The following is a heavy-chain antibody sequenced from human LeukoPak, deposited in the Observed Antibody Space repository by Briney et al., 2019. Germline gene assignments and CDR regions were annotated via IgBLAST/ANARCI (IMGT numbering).Heavy chain of an antibody. CDR1: GGSISSGDYY. D-gene: IGHD6-13*01. CDR3: ARHAPAYSSSWRYFDY. Sequence: SQTLSLTCTVSGGSISSGDYYWSWIRQPPGKGLEWIGYIYYSGSTNYNPSLKSRVTISVDTSKNQFSLKLSSVTAADTAVYYCARHAPAYSSSWRYFDYWGQGTLVTVSS. CDR2: IYYSGST. V-gene: IGHV4-30-4*01. J-gene: IGHJ4*02.